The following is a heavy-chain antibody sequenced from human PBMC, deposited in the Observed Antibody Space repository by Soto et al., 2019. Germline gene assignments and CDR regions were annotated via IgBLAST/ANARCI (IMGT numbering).Heavy chain of an antibody. V-gene: IGHV3-30-3*01. J-gene: IGHJ3*02. CDR2: ISYDGNNE. Sequence: QVQLVETGGGVVQPGRSLSLSCAAYGFTFSAYTMHWVRQAPGKGLEWVAVISYDGNNERYTDPVKGRFTVSRDNSKSTLYLQMNSLKSEDTDVYYAARDGYSGRSDGFDIWGQGTMVTVSS. D-gene: IGHD1-26*01. CDR1: GFTFSAYT. CDR3: ARDGYSGRSDGFDI.